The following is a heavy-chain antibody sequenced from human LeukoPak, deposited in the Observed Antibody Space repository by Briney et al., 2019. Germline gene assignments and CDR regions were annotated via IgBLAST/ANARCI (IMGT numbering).Heavy chain of an antibody. Sequence: GRSLRLSCAASGFTFSSYGMHWVRQAPGKGLEWVAVISYDGSNKYYADSVKGRFTISRDNSKNTLYLQMNSLRAEDTAVYYCARDGTGCSGTSCYYYYGMDVWGQGTTVTVSS. J-gene: IGHJ6*02. D-gene: IGHD2-2*01. CDR1: GFTFSSYG. V-gene: IGHV3-30*03. CDR3: ARDGTGCSGTSCYYYYGMDV. CDR2: ISYDGSNK.